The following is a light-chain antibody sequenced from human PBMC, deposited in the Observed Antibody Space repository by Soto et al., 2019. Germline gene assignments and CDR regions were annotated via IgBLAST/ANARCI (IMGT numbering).Light chain of an antibody. CDR2: DVS. V-gene: IGLV2-14*01. Sequence: QSALTQPASVSWSPGQSITISCTGTSSDVGAYNYVSWYLQHPGKATKLMIYDVSYRPSGVSNRFSGSKSGNTASLTISGLQAEDEADYYCSSYTSSTTQVFGTGTKVTVL. J-gene: IGLJ1*01. CDR3: SSYTSSTTQV. CDR1: SSDVGAYNY.